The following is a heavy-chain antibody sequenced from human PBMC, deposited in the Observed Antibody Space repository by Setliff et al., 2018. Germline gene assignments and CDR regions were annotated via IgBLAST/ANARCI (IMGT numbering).Heavy chain of an antibody. V-gene: IGHV3-74*01. CDR2: INSDGSTT. Sequence: PGGSLRLSCAASGFTFSSYWMHWVRQAPGKGLVWVSRINSDGSTTNYADSVKGRFTISRDNAKNTLYLQMNSLRGEDTAVYYCARDLSVAGTWEFDYWGQGTLVTVSS. D-gene: IGHD6-19*01. J-gene: IGHJ4*02. CDR1: GFTFSSYW. CDR3: ARDLSVAGTWEFDY.